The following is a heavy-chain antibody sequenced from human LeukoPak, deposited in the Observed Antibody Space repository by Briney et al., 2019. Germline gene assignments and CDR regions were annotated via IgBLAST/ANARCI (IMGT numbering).Heavy chain of an antibody. CDR1: GSTFISYA. Sequence: GGSLRLSCVASGSTFISYAMNWVRQAPGKGLEWVSGISGSDASTHYADSVKGRFTISRDNAKNSLYLQMNSLRAEDTAVYYCATLENMSFDYWGQGTLVTVSS. D-gene: IGHD5-24*01. J-gene: IGHJ4*02. CDR2: ISGSDAST. CDR3: ATLENMSFDY. V-gene: IGHV3-23*01.